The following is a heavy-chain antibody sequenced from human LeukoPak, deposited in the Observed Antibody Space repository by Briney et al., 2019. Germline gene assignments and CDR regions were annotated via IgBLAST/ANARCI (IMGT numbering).Heavy chain of an antibody. V-gene: IGHV3-21*01. D-gene: IGHD3-22*01. J-gene: IGHJ4*02. CDR3: ARDTDYHDSTGSAD. CDR2: ISSSSNYI. Sequence: PGRSLRLSCAASGFTFSSYSMNWVRQAPGKGLEWVSSISSSSNYIYYVDSVKGRFTISRDNAKNSLYLQMNSLRAEDTAVYYCARDTDYHDSTGSADWGQGTLVTVSS. CDR1: GFTFSSYS.